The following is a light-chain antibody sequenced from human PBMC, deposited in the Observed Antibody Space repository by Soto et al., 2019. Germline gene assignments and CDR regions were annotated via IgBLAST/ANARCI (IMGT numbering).Light chain of an antibody. Sequence: DIQMTQSPSTLSASVGDRVTITCRASQNVDNWVAWYQQKPGKAPKFLIYHASNLESGVPSRFSCRGSGTEFALTISSPQPDDFTTYYCQRYNSNSRTFGQGTRV. V-gene: IGKV1-5*01. CDR1: QNVDNW. CDR2: HAS. J-gene: IGKJ1*01. CDR3: QRYNSNSRT.